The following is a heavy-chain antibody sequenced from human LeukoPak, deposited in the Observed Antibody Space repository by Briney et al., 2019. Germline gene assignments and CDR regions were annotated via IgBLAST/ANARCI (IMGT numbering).Heavy chain of an antibody. CDR3: VRGHGNY. Sequence: GGSLRLACAASGLTFSTYWRTCVRHAPGKGLEWVANIKQDESEKYYVASVKGRFTIPRDNAKNSLYLQMNSLRAGDTAVYYCVRGHGNYWGQGTLVTVSS. CDR1: GLTFSTYW. D-gene: IGHD1-26*01. V-gene: IGHV3-7*04. CDR2: IKQDESEK. J-gene: IGHJ4*02.